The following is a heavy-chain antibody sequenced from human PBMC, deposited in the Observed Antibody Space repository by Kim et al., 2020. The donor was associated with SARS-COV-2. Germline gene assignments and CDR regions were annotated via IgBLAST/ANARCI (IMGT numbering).Heavy chain of an antibody. D-gene: IGHD3-3*01. J-gene: IGHJ4*02. V-gene: IGHV4-30-2*05. CDR3: ARASNVLRFLEWLPQVLDY. Sequence: SRVTISVDTSKNQFSLKLSSVTAADTAVYYCARASNVLRFLEWLPQVLDYWGQGTLVTVSS.